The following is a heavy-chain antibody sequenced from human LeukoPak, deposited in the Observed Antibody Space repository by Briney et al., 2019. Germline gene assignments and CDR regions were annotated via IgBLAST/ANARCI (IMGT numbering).Heavy chain of an antibody. J-gene: IGHJ4*02. D-gene: IGHD4-17*01. CDR1: GFTFSDYY. V-gene: IGHV3-11*05. CDR2: ISSSSSYT. Sequence: GGSLRLSCAASGFTFSDYYMSWIRQAPGKGLEWVSYISSSSSYTNYADSVKGRFTISGDNAKNSLYLQMNSLRAEDTAVYYCARVRGYGDYADYFDYWGQGTLVTVSS. CDR3: ARVRGYGDYADYFDY.